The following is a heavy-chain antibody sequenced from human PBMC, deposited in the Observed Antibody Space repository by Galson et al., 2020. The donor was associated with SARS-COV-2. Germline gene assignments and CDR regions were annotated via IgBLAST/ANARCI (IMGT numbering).Heavy chain of an antibody. CDR3: ARGGSTVTTIIGFAFDI. J-gene: IGHJ3*02. CDR2: IYYSGST. D-gene: IGHD4-17*01. V-gene: IGHV4-59*13. Sequence: SETLSLTCTVSGGSISSYYWSWIRQPPGKGLEWIGYIYYSGSTNYNPSLKSRVTISVDTSKNQFSLKLSSVTAADTAVYYCARGGSTVTTIIGFAFDIWGQGTMVTVSS. CDR1: GGSISSYY.